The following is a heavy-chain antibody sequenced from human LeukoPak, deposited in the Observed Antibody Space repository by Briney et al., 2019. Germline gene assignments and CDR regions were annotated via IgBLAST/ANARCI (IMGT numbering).Heavy chain of an antibody. CDR2: IYYSGST. V-gene: IGHV4-39*07. Sequence: PSQTLSLTCTVSGGSISSSSYYWGWIRQPPGKGLEWIGSIYYSGSTYYNPSLKSRVTISVDMSKNQFSLKLSSVTAADTAVYYCARVSQGPDYSSDYWGQGTLLTVSS. J-gene: IGHJ4*02. CDR3: ARVSQGPDYSSDY. D-gene: IGHD4-11*01. CDR1: GGSISSSSYY.